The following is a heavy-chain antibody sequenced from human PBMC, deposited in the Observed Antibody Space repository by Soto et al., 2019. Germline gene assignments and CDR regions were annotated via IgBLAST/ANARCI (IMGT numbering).Heavy chain of an antibody. CDR2: ISDYNGNT. J-gene: IGHJ5*02. Sequence: ASVKVSCKASGYIFINYGITWVRQAPGQGLEWMGWISDYNGNTKYADKLQGRVTMTTDTSTTTAYMELRSLRSDDTAVYYCARDEVPAANWLDRWGQGTLVTVSS. CDR3: ARDEVPAANWLDR. CDR1: GYIFINYG. V-gene: IGHV1-18*01. D-gene: IGHD2-2*01.